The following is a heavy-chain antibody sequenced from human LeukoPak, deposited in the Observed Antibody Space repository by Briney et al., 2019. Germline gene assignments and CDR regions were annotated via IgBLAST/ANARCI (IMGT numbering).Heavy chain of an antibody. CDR2: INRRGGSS. CDR1: GYTLISYN. V-gene: IGHV1-46*01. Sequence: ASVKVSCKAAGYTLISYNIHWLRQAPGQGLEWMGVINRRGGSSSHAQKFQGRVTMTRDTSTSTVYMELSSLRSDDTAVYYCARVTIEEGSSWCDSWAQGTLVTVSS. J-gene: IGHJ5*02. D-gene: IGHD6-13*01. CDR3: ARVTIEEGSSWCDS.